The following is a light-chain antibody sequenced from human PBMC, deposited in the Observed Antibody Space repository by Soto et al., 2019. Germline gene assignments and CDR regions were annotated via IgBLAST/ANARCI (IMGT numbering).Light chain of an antibody. Sequence: QSALTQPASVSGSPGQSIAISCTGSSSDVGGYDYVSWYQQHPGKAPKLIIYEVTDRPSGVSNRFSGSKSGNTASLTISGLQAEDEADYYCTSYVSGSTWVFGGGTKLTVL. CDR3: TSYVSGSTWV. J-gene: IGLJ3*02. CDR1: SSDVGGYDY. CDR2: EVT. V-gene: IGLV2-14*01.